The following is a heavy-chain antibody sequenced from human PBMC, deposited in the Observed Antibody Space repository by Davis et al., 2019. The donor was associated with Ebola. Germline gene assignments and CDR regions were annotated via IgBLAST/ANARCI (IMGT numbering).Heavy chain of an antibody. D-gene: IGHD2/OR15-2a*01. CDR2: MNPNTGNT. CDR3: ASGRTRVSHH. Sequence: ASVKVSCKASGYTFTSFDVNWVRQATGQGLEWVGWMNPNTGNTVYIEKFRGRVTMTRNISISTAYMELNNLRSEDTAVYFCASGRTRVSHHWGQGTLVTVSS. J-gene: IGHJ1*01. V-gene: IGHV1-8*01. CDR1: GYTFTSFD.